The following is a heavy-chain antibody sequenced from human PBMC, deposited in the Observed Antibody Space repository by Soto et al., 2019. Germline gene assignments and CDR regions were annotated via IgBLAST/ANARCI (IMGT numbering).Heavy chain of an antibody. CDR2: INPSGGST. CDR1: GYTFTSYY. J-gene: IGHJ6*02. CDR3: ARDIAIAAAGNGMDV. V-gene: IGHV1-46*01. D-gene: IGHD6-13*01. Sequence: ASVKVSCKASGYTFTSYYMHWVRQAPGQGLEWMGIINPSGGSTSYAQKFQGRVTMTRDTSTSTVYMELSSLRSEDTAVYYCARDIAIAAAGNGMDVWGQGTTVPVPS.